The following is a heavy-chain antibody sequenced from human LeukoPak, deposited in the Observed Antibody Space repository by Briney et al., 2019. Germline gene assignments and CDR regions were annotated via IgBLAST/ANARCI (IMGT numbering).Heavy chain of an antibody. J-gene: IGHJ4*02. D-gene: IGHD2-2*01. CDR1: GITFNAYG. V-gene: IGHV3-30*02. CDR3: AKGLGFCSGTACYERPLDD. CDR2: IRYDGSKK. Sequence: GSLRLSCAASGITFNAYGMHWVRQAPGKGLEWVTFIRYDGSKKKYADSVRGRFSISRDISKNTLYLEMNSLRVEDTAVYYCAKGLGFCSGTACYERPLDDWGQGTLVTVSS.